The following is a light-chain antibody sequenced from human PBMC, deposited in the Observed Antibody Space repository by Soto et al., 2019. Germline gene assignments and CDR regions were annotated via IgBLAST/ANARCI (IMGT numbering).Light chain of an antibody. CDR3: QTWGTGLWV. Sequence: QPVLTQSPSASASLGASVKLTCTLSSGHSSYAIAWHQQQPEKGPRYLMKLNSDGSHSKGDGIPDRFSGSSSGAERYLTISSLQSEDEADYYCQTWGTGLWVFGTGTKVTVL. V-gene: IGLV4-69*01. CDR2: LNSDGSH. J-gene: IGLJ1*01. CDR1: SGHSSYA.